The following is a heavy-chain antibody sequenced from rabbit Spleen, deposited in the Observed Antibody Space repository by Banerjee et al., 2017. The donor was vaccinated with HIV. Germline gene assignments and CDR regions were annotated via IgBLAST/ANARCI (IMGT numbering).Heavy chain of an antibody. D-gene: IGHD7-1*01. CDR3: ARAANDGGYSYLPL. J-gene: IGHJ4*01. V-gene: IGHV1S45*01. Sequence: EESGGDLVKPEGSLTLTCTASGLDFSTSYWICWVRQAPGKGLEWIACIYGSTGTAYYASWAKGRFTTSKTSSTTVTLEMTSLTAADTATYFCARAANDGGYSYLPLWGPGTLVTVS. CDR2: IYGSTGTA. CDR1: GLDFSTSYW.